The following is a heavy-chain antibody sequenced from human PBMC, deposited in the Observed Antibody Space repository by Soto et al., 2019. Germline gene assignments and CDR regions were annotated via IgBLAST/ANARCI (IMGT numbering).Heavy chain of an antibody. J-gene: IGHJ4*02. CDR1: GFIFTDSA. D-gene: IGHD5-18*01. V-gene: IGHV3-73*02. CDR3: TRRRDWTAMDPLDY. CDR2: IRNKVNNYAT. Sequence: EVQLVEFGGGLVQPGRSLKLSCAASGFIFTDSAIHWIRQASGKGPEWVGRIRNKVNNYATLYAASVKGRFTISRDDSTNTAYLQMNSLKTEDTAVYYCTRRRDWTAMDPLDYWGQGTLVTVSS.